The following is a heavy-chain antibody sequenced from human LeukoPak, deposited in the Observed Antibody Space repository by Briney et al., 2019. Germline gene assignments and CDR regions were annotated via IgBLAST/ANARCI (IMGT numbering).Heavy chain of an antibody. CDR3: ARVDYDILTGYYIYAFDI. D-gene: IGHD3-9*01. J-gene: IGHJ3*02. Sequence: PGGSQRLSCAASGFTFSSYSMNWVRQAPQEGLEWVSSISGSSSYIYYADSVKGRFTISRDNAKNSLYLQMNSLRAEDTAVYYCARVDYDILTGYYIYAFDIWGQGTMVTVST. CDR1: GFTFSSYS. V-gene: IGHV3-21*01. CDR2: ISGSSSYI.